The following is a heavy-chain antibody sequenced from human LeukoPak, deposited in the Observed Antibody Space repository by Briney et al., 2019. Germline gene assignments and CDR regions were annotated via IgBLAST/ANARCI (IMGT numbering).Heavy chain of an antibody. V-gene: IGHV3-23*01. CDR3: AKSYSYYHMDD. CDR2: ISGSGSST. CDR1: GFTFSNYG. Sequence: GGSLRLSCAASGFTFSNYGMSWVRQAPGKGLEWVSDISGSGSSTYYADSVKGRFTISRDNSKNTLYLQMNSLRGDDTALYYCAKSYSYYHMDDWGKGTSVTVSS. J-gene: IGHJ6*03.